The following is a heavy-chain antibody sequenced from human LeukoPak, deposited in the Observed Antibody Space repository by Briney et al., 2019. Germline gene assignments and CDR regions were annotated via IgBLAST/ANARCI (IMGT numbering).Heavy chain of an antibody. V-gene: IGHV4-59*01. D-gene: IGHD6-13*01. CDR2: IYYSGST. CDR3: ARMGSWDYTTDY. Sequence: PSETLSLTCTVSGGSISSYYWSWIRQPPGKGLEWIGYIYYSGSTNYNPSLKSRVTISVDTSKNQFSLKLSSVTAADTAVYYCARMGSWDYTTDYWGQGTLVTVSS. CDR1: GGSISSYY. J-gene: IGHJ4*02.